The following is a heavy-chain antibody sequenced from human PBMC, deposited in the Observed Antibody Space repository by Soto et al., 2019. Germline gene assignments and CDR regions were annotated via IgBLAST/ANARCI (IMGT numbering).Heavy chain of an antibody. J-gene: IGHJ4*02. CDR1: GFTFSGFE. D-gene: IGHD6-13*01. CDR2: ISMSGNNK. CDR3: ARDTMRASAAASLDY. V-gene: IGHV3-48*03. Sequence: EMQLEESGGGLVQPGGSLRLSCAASGFTFSGFEFIWVRQAPGKGLQWISYISMSGNNKRYADSVKGRFTISRDNAKNSVYLQISSLRADDTAVYYCARDTMRASAAASLDYWGQGTLVIVSS.